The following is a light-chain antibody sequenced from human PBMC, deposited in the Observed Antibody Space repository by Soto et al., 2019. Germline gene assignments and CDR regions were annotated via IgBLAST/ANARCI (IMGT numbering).Light chain of an antibody. Sequence: DIQMTQSPSTVSAYVGDSVTITCRASQSITTWLAWYQQKPGKAPKLLIFAASSLQSGVPSRFSGSRSGPDFTLTISSLQPEDFATYYCQQSYSSPPTFGQGNKVDIK. CDR2: AAS. V-gene: IGKV1-39*01. J-gene: IGKJ1*01. CDR1: QSITTW. CDR3: QQSYSSPPT.